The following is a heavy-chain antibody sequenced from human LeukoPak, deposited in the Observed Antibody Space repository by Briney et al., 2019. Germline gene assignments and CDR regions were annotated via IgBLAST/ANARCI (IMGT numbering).Heavy chain of an antibody. D-gene: IGHD3-10*01. CDR3: AKVAKYYYGPETYYFFEQ. V-gene: IGHV3-7*01. CDR2: IKQDGSEK. J-gene: IGHJ4*02. Sequence: GGSLRLSCAASGFTFSSYWMSWVRQAPGKGLEWVANIKQDGSEKYYVDSVKGRFTISRDYAKKSLFLQMNSLRVEGTAVYYCAKVAKYYYGPETYYFFEQWGQGTPVTAAS. CDR1: GFTFSSYW.